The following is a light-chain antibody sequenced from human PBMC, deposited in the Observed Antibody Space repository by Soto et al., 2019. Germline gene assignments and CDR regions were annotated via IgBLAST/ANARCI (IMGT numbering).Light chain of an antibody. CDR2: EDN. V-gene: IGLV6-57*04. Sequence: NFMLTQPHSVSESPGKTVTISCTRSSGSIASNFVQWYQQRPGSAPTTVIYEDNQRPSGVPDRFSGSIDSSSNSASLTISGLKTDDEADYYCQSYDSSTQVFGGGNKLTVL. CDR1: SGSIASNF. J-gene: IGLJ2*01. CDR3: QSYDSSTQV.